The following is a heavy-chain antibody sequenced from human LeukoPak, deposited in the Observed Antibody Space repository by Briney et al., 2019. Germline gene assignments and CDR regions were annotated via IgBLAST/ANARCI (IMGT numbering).Heavy chain of an antibody. V-gene: IGHV3-30-3*01. J-gene: IGHJ4*02. CDR2: ISYDGSNK. Sequence: GRSLRLSCAASGFTFSSYAMHWVRQAPGKGLEWVAVISYDGSNKYYADSVKGRFTISRDNSKNTLYLQMNSLRAEDTAVYYCARDSSGWYGGYFDYWGQGTLVTVSS. D-gene: IGHD6-19*01. CDR1: GFTFSSYA. CDR3: ARDSSGWYGGYFDY.